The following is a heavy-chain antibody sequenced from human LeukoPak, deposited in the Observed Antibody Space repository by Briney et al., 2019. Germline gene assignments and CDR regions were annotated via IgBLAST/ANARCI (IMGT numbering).Heavy chain of an antibody. V-gene: IGHV3-21*01. D-gene: IGHD1-7*01. CDR2: ISSSSTYI. Sequence: GGSLRLSCAASGFTFSSYSMNWVRQAPGKGLEWVSSISSSSTYIYYADSVKGRVTISRDNAKNSLYLQMNSLRAEDTAVYYCARVKAGTTDYWGQGTLVTVSS. CDR3: ARVKAGTTDY. CDR1: GFTFSSYS. J-gene: IGHJ4*02.